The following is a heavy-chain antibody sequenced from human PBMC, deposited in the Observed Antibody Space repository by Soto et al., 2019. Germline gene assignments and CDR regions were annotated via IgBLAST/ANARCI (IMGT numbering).Heavy chain of an antibody. D-gene: IGHD2-21*02. CDR3: ARGDLASSIVVVTPRLDAFDI. CDR1: GGSISSGGYY. CDR2: IYYSGST. J-gene: IGHJ3*02. Sequence: SETLSLTCTVSGGSISSGGYYWSWIRQRPGKGLEWIGYIYYSGSTYYNPSLKSRVTISVDTSKNQFSLKLSSVTAADTAVYYCARGDLASSIVVVTPRLDAFDIWGQGTMVTVSS. V-gene: IGHV4-61*08.